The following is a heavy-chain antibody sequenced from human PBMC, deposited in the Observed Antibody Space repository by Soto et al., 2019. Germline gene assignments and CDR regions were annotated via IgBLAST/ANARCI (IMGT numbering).Heavy chain of an antibody. J-gene: IGHJ4*02. V-gene: IGHV1-18*01. D-gene: IGHD3-22*01. CDR1: GYTFTSYG. Sequence: ASVKVSCKASGYTFTSYGINWVRQAPGQGLEWMGWISPYNGNTNYAQKFQGRVTMTTDTSTTTAYMELRSLRSDDTAVYYCATYYYDSSGYYGYFDYWGQGTLVTVSS. CDR2: ISPYNGNT. CDR3: ATYYYDSSGYYGYFDY.